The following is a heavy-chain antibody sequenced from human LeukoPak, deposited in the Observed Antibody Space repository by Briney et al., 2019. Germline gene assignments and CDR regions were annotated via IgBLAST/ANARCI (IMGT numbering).Heavy chain of an antibody. V-gene: IGHV1-18*01. CDR2: ISAYNGNT. CDR1: GYTFTSYG. D-gene: IGHD5-24*01. J-gene: IGHJ3*02. Sequence: ASVKVSCKASGYTFTSYGISWVRQAPGQGLEWMGWISAYNGNTNYAQKLQGRVTMTTDTSTSTAYMELRSLRSDDTAVYYCARGRDRRDGYNWANAFDIWGQGTMVTVSS. CDR3: ARGRDRRDGYNWANAFDI.